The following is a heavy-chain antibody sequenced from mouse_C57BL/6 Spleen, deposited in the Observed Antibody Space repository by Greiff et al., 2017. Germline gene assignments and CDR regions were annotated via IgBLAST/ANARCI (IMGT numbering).Heavy chain of an antibody. Sequence: QVQLKQPGAELVKPGASVKMSCKASGYTFTSYWITWVKQRPGQGLEWIGVIYPGSGSTNYNEQFKSKATLTVDTSSSQAYMQLSILTSEDSAVYYCASSRVTVVSTDYWGQGTTLTVAS. CDR1: GYTFTSYW. CDR3: ASSRVTVVSTDY. D-gene: IGHD1-1*01. CDR2: IYPGSGST. J-gene: IGHJ2*01. V-gene: IGHV1-55*01.